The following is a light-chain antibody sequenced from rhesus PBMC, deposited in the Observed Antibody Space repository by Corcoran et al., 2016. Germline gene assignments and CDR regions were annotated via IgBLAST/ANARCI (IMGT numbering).Light chain of an antibody. V-gene: IGKV3-10*02. CDR2: GAS. CDR3: YHNNTGWT. CDR1: QSVANY. Sequence: QVILTQSPATLSLSPGERATLSCRASQSVANYIAWYQQRPGQAPRRLIYGASSRATGIPDRCSGSGSGTDFTLTISSLEPEDAGVYHCYHNNTGWTFRQETKVEIK. J-gene: IGKJ1*01.